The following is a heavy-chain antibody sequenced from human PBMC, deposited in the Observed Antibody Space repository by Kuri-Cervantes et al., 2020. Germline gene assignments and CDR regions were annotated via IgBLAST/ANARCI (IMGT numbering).Heavy chain of an antibody. D-gene: IGHD3-10*01. V-gene: IGHV3-7*01. CDR2: IKQDGSEK. CDR3: ARTYYYGYHSDF. J-gene: IGHJ4*02. CDR1: GFTFSSYS. Sequence: GESLKISCAASGFTFSSYSMNWVRQAPGKGLEWVANIKQDGSEKYYVDSVKGRFTISRDNAKNSLYLQMNSLRAEDTAVYYCARTYYYGYHSDFWGQGTLVTVSS.